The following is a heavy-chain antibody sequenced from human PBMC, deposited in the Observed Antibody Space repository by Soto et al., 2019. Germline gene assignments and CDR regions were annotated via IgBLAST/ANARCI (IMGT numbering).Heavy chain of an antibody. D-gene: IGHD6-13*01. Sequence: QVQLVQSGAEVKKPGSSVKVSCKASGGTFSSYAISWVRQAPGQGLEWMGGIIPIFGTANYAQKFQGRVTITADKSTSTAYKELSSLRSEDTAVYYCASPYSSSWYDYYYGMDVWGQGTTVTVSS. CDR1: GGTFSSYA. CDR2: IIPIFGTA. V-gene: IGHV1-69*06. CDR3: ASPYSSSWYDYYYGMDV. J-gene: IGHJ6*02.